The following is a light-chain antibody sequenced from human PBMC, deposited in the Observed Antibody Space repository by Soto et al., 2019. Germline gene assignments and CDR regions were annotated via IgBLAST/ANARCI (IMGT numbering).Light chain of an antibody. CDR1: QTIGTY. CDR3: KQSFNLPRT. J-gene: IGKJ1*01. CDR2: ASS. Sequence: IQMTQSPYSLSASVGDRITITCRASQTIGTYLNWYQQVPGKAPKLLIYASSSLQTGVTSRFSGSGSGNHFTLSINSLQPEDFVTYYCKQSFNLPRTFGPGTRVETK. V-gene: IGKV1-39*01.